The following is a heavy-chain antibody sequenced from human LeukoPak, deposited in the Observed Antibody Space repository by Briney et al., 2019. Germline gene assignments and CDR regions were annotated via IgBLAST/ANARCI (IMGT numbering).Heavy chain of an antibody. CDR1: GFTFSNYG. V-gene: IGHV3-30*18. D-gene: IGHD3-22*01. CDR2: ISYDGSNK. CDR3: AKGYGFDSSGSEHYFES. Sequence: AGGSLRLSCAASGFTFSNYGIHWVRQAPGKGLEWVAVISYDGSNKYYAESVKGRFTISRDNSKNTLYLQMNSLRAEDTAVYYCAKGYGFDSSGSEHYFESWGQGILVTVSS. J-gene: IGHJ4*02.